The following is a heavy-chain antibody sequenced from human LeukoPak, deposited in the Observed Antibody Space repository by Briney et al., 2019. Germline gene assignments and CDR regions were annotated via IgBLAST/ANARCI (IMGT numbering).Heavy chain of an antibody. D-gene: IGHD5-18*01. J-gene: IGHJ4*02. V-gene: IGHV4-39*07. Sequence: SETLSLTCTVSGGSISSSSYYWGWIRQPPGKGLEWIGSIYYSGSTYYNQSLKSRVTISVDTSKNQFSLKLSSVTAADTAVYYCARASDTAMVIDYWGQGTLVTVSS. CDR1: GGSISSSSYY. CDR3: ARASDTAMVIDY. CDR2: IYYSGST.